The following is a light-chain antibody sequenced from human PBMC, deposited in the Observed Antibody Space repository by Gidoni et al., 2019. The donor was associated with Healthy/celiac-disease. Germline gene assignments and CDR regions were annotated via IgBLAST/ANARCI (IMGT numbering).Light chain of an antibody. Sequence: DIQMTQSPSTLSASVGDRVTITCLARQSISSWLAWYQQKPGKAPKLLIYKASSLESGVPSRFSGSGSGTEFTLTISSLQPDDFATYYCQQYNSYSVTFXXXTKVEIK. J-gene: IGKJ1*01. V-gene: IGKV1-5*03. CDR2: KAS. CDR3: QQYNSYSVT. CDR1: QSISSW.